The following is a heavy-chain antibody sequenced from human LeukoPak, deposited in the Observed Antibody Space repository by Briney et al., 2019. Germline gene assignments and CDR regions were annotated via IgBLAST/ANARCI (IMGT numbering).Heavy chain of an antibody. CDR3: LAGGGY. Sequence: GGSLRLSCAASGLTFRTHWMNWVRQAPGKGLEWVANIKPDGSETYYVDSVKGRFTVTRDNAQSSLHLQMDSLRGEDTAVYYCLAGGGYWGQGTLVTVS. CDR2: IKPDGSET. CDR1: GLTFRTHW. V-gene: IGHV3-7*01. J-gene: IGHJ4*02. D-gene: IGHD3-10*01.